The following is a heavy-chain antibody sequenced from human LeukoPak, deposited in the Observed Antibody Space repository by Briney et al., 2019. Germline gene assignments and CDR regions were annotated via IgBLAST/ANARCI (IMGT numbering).Heavy chain of an antibody. CDR2: ISYDGSNK. CDR1: GFSFSSFA. V-gene: IGHV3-30*01. CDR3: ARDTMYSSGWGPFDY. J-gene: IGHJ4*02. D-gene: IGHD6-19*01. Sequence: HTGGSLRLSCAASGFSFSSFAMHWVRQAPGKGLEWVAVISYDGSNKFYADSVKGRFTISRDDSKNTLYVQMNSLRAADTAGYFCARDTMYSSGWGPFDYWGQGTLVTVSS.